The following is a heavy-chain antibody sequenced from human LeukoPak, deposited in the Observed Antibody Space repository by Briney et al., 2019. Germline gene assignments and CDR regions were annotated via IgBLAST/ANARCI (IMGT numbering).Heavy chain of an antibody. D-gene: IGHD1-20*01. Sequence: GGSLRLSCAASGFTFSSYAMSWVRQAPGKGLEWVSGISDSGGSTYYADSVKGRFTISRDNSKNTLYLQMNSLRAEDTAVYYCASGITGIRAKNYYGMDVWGQGTTVTVSS. CDR2: ISDSGGST. J-gene: IGHJ6*02. CDR1: GFTFSSYA. V-gene: IGHV3-23*01. CDR3: ASGITGIRAKNYYGMDV.